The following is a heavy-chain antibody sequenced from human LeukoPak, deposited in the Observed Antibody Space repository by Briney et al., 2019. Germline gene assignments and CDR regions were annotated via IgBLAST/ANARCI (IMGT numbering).Heavy chain of an antibody. CDR3: ARDGAVRAAGTSYYYYYGMDV. V-gene: IGHV3-33*01. D-gene: IGHD6-13*01. CDR2: IWYDGSNK. J-gene: IGHJ6*04. CDR1: GFTFSSYG. Sequence: PGRSLRLSCAASGFTFSSYGMHWVRQALGKGLEWVAVIWYDGSNKYYADSVKGRFTISRDNSKNTLYLQMNSLRAEDTAVYYCARDGAVRAAGTSYYYYYGMDVWGKGTAVTVSS.